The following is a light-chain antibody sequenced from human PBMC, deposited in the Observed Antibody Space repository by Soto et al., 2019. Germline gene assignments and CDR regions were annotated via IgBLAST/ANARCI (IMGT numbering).Light chain of an antibody. V-gene: IGKV1-9*01. CDR1: QGISTF. J-gene: IGKJ5*01. Sequence: IQLTKSPSSLSASVGDRVTFTCRASQGISTFLAWYQQKAGKAPKPLIYAASTLQSGVSSRFSGSGSGTDFTLTINSLQPEDSAIYYCQQLHSYPITFGHGTRLEIK. CDR2: AAS. CDR3: QQLHSYPIT.